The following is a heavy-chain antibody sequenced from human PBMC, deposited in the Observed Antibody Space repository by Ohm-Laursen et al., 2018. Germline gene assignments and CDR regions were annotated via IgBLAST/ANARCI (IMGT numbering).Heavy chain of an antibody. V-gene: IGHV3-49*04. CDR1: GFTVSDYA. CDR3: TREDGAPPSQVV. J-gene: IGHJ4*02. CDR2: IRSKAYGGTT. Sequence: SLRLSCAASGFTVSDYAWGWVRQAPGKGLEWVGFIRSKAYGGTTEYAASVKGRFTVSRDDSKSVAYLQMNSLETEDTGVYYCTREDGAPPSQVVWGQGTLVTVSS. D-gene: IGHD2-15*01.